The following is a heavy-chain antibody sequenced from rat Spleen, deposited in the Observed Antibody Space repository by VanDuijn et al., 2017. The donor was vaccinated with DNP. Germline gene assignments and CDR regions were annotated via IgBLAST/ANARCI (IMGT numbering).Heavy chain of an antibody. Sequence: EVQLVESGGGLVQPGRSLKLSCVVSGFTFSNYGMAWVRQAPTKGLEWVTSITNNGGTTYYRDSVKGRFTISRNNAKSTLYLQMDSLRSEDTATYYCARSWGDDGYPPFAYWGQGTLVTVSS. V-gene: IGHV5S13*01. CDR3: ARSWGDDGYPPFAY. CDR2: ITNNGGTT. J-gene: IGHJ3*01. CDR1: GFTFSNYG. D-gene: IGHD1-12*03.